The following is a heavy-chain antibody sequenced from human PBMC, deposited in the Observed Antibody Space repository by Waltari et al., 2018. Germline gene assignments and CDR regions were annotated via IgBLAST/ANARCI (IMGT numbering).Heavy chain of an antibody. D-gene: IGHD1-7*01. CDR2: VQSRWGT. V-gene: IGHV4-59*01. CDR3: ARALWRVGTRGDFFDI. CDR1: GDSLGTNY. Sequence: QVQLRESGPGLVKSSETLSLTCSVSGDSLGTNYWSWLRQAPGKGVEWIGYVQSRWGTDYHPSFRGRVTMSADASKNQFSLTLKSLTAADTATYFCARALWRVGTRGDFFDIWGRGTTVTVS. J-gene: IGHJ3*02.